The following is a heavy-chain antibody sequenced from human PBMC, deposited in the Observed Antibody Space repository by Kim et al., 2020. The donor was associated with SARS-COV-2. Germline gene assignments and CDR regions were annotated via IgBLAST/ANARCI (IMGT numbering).Heavy chain of an antibody. Sequence: GGSLRLSCAASGFTFSNYAMTWVRQAPGKGLEWISTISGSGGDTYYTDSVRGRFIISRDYSKNTLYLQMDSLRAEDTATYYCAKRGYRSGGGVVGSNGMDVWGQGTSVTVSS. CDR2: ISGSGGDT. CDR3: AKRGYRSGGGVVGSNGMDV. CDR1: GFTFSNYA. V-gene: IGHV3-23*01. J-gene: IGHJ6*02. D-gene: IGHD6-19*01.